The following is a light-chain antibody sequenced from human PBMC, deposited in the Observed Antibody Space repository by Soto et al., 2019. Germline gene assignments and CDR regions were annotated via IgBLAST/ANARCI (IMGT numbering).Light chain of an antibody. Sequence: QSALTQPASVSGSPGQSIPISCTGTSSDVGGYNYVSWYQQHPGKAPKLMIYDVSNRPSGVSNRFSGSKSGNTASLTISGLQAEEEADYYCSSYTSSSTPHYVFGTGTKVTVL. CDR1: SSDVGGYNY. CDR3: SSYTSSSTPHYV. V-gene: IGLV2-14*01. J-gene: IGLJ1*01. CDR2: DVS.